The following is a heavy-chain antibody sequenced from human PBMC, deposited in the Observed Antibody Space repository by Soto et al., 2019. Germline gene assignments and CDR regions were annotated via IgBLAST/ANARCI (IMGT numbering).Heavy chain of an antibody. CDR3: ASKDPSNQFAN. D-gene: IGHD2-2*01. CDR1: GGSIKTYY. J-gene: IGHJ4*01. V-gene: IGHV4-4*08. CDR2: AHSSGST. Sequence: SETLSLTCTVSGGSIKTYYWGWIRQPPGKGLEWLAYAHSSGSTNYNPSLKSRIIISLDTSKNQVFLKLTSVTAADTAVYFCASKDPSNQFANWAHRSLVPVSS.